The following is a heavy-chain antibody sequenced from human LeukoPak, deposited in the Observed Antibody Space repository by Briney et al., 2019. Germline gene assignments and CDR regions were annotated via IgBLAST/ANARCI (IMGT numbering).Heavy chain of an antibody. CDR3: ARLPNYYGSGSEVLHDFDY. CDR1: GGSFSGYY. D-gene: IGHD3-10*01. CDR2: INHSGST. J-gene: IGHJ4*02. V-gene: IGHV4-34*01. Sequence: PPETLSLTCAVYGGSFSGYYWSWIRQPPGKGLEWIGEINHSGSTNYNPSLKSRVTISVDTSKNQFSLKLSSVTAADTAVYYCARLPNYYGSGSEVLHDFDYWGQGTLVTVSS.